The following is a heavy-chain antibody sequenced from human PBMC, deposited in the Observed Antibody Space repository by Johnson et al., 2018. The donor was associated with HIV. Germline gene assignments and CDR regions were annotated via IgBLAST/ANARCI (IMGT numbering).Heavy chain of an antibody. V-gene: IGHV3-30-3*01. D-gene: IGHD5-18*01. CDR2: ISYDGSNK. CDR3: ARLPSGYSRDDLDI. Sequence: QVQLVESGGGVVQPGRSLRLSCAASGFTFISYAMHWVRQAPGKGLEWVAVISYDGSNKYYADSVKGRFTISRDNSKNTLYLQINSLRPEDTAVYYCARLPSGYSRDDLDIWGQGTMVTVSS. J-gene: IGHJ3*02. CDR1: GFTFISYA.